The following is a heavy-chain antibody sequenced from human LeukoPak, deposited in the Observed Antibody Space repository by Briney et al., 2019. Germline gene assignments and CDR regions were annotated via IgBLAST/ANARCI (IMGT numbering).Heavy chain of an antibody. D-gene: IGHD4-23*01. CDR1: GGTFSSYA. Sequence: SVKVSCRASGGTFSSYAISWVRQAPGQGLEWMGGIIPIFGTANYAQKFQGRVTITTDESTSTAYMELSSLRSEDTAVYYCARVGGGNSGTHAFDIWGQGTMVTVSS. CDR2: IIPIFGTA. J-gene: IGHJ3*02. CDR3: ARVGGGNSGTHAFDI. V-gene: IGHV1-69*05.